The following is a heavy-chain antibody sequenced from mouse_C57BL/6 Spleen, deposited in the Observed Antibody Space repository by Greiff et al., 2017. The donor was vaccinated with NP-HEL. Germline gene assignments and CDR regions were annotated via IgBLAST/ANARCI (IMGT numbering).Heavy chain of an antibody. CDR1: GYSITSGYY. CDR2: ISYDGSN. J-gene: IGHJ3*01. D-gene: IGHD2-1*01. V-gene: IGHV3-6*01. CDR3: ARDGKQFAY. Sequence: EVKLQESGPGLVKPSQSLSLTCSVTGYSITSGYYWNWIRQFPGNKLEWMGYISYDGSNNYNPSLKNRISITRDTSKNQFFLKLNSVTTEDTATYYCARDGKQFAYWGQGTLVTVSA.